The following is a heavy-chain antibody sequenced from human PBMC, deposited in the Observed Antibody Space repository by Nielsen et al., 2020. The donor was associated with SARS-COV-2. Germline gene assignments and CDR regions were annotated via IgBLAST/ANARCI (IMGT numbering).Heavy chain of an antibody. V-gene: IGHV1-8*01. J-gene: IGHJ4*02. CDR2: MNPNSGNT. CDR3: ARLKTLLPGLVDY. CDR1: GYTFTSYD. D-gene: IGHD6-19*01. Sequence: ASVKVSCKASGYTFTSYDINWVRQATGQGLEWMGWMNPNSGNTGYAQKFQGRVTMTRNTSISTAYMELRSLRSDDTAVYYCARLKTLLPGLVDYWGQGTLVTVSS.